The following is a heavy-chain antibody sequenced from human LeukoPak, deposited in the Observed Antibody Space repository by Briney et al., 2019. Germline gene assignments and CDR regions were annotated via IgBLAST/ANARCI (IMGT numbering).Heavy chain of an antibody. Sequence: GASVKVSCKASGGTFSSYAISWVRQAPGQGLEWMGGIIPIFGTANYTQKFQGRVTITADESTSTAYMELSSLRSEDTAVYYCARDQEEGSGRSIYDYWGQGTLVTVSS. D-gene: IGHD6-19*01. J-gene: IGHJ4*02. V-gene: IGHV1-69*13. CDR1: GGTFSSYA. CDR3: ARDQEEGSGRSIYDY. CDR2: IIPIFGTA.